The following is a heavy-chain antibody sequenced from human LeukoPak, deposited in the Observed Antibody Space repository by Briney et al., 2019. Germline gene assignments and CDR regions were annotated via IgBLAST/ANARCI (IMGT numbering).Heavy chain of an antibody. V-gene: IGHV4-39*01. Sequence: SETLSLTCTVSGDSISSSYYWGRVRQPPGKGLEWIGDIYYSGSSYYSPSLKSRVTISLDTSKNQFSLKLRSVTAADTAVYYCARRRYYDSTGFLDWGQGSLVSVSS. CDR2: IYYSGSS. J-gene: IGHJ1*01. CDR3: ARRRYYDSTGFLD. CDR1: GDSISSSYY. D-gene: IGHD3-22*01.